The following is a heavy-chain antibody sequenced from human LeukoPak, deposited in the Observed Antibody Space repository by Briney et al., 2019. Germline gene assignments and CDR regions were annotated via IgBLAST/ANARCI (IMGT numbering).Heavy chain of an antibody. CDR1: GYTFTSYD. CDR2: MNPNSGNT. J-gene: IGHJ4*02. Sequence: ASVKVSCKASGYTFTSYDINWVRQATGQGLEWMGWMNPNSGNTGYAQKFQGRVTITRNTSISTAYMELSSLRSEDTAVYYCARVRHLSNGYYGYWGQGTLVTVSS. D-gene: IGHD3-22*01. V-gene: IGHV1-8*03. CDR3: ARVRHLSNGYYGY.